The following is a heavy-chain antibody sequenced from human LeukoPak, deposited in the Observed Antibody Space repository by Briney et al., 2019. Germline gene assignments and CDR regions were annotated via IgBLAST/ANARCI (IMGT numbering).Heavy chain of an antibody. Sequence: GGSLRLSCAASGFTFSDYYMSWIRQAPGKGLEWVSYIGSSGRTIYYADSVKGRFTISRDNSKNTLYLQMNSLRAEDTAVYYCAKDQAGIAAASYFQHWGQGTLVTVSS. V-gene: IGHV3-11*01. CDR2: IGSSGRTI. D-gene: IGHD6-13*01. J-gene: IGHJ1*01. CDR1: GFTFSDYY. CDR3: AKDQAGIAAASYFQH.